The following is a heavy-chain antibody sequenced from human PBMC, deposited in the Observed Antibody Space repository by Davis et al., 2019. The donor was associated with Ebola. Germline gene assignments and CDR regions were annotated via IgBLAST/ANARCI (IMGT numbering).Heavy chain of an antibody. CDR1: GGSFSGYY. CDR2: INHSGST. CDR3: ARGPRRGYSSSSRNWFDP. V-gene: IGHV4-34*01. J-gene: IGHJ5*02. Sequence: SQTLSLTCAVYGGSFSGYYWSWIRQPPGKGLEWIGEINHSGSTNYNPSLKSRVTIPVDTSKNQFSLKLSSVTAADTAVYYCARGPRRGYSSSSRNWFDPWGQGTLVTVSS. D-gene: IGHD6-6*01.